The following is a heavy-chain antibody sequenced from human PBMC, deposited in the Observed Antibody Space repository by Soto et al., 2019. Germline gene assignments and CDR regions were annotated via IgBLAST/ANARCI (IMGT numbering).Heavy chain of an antibody. V-gene: IGHV1-69*13. CDR1: GGTFSSYA. J-gene: IGHJ4*02. D-gene: IGHD3-3*01. CDR3: ATQNSSYSHRFLEWLQDHDYFDY. Sequence: GASVKVSCKASGGTFSSYAISWVRQAPGQGLEWMGGIIPIFGTANYAQKFQGRVTITADESTSTAYMELSSLRSEDTAVYYCATQNSSYSHRFLEWLQDHDYFDYWGQGTLVTVS. CDR2: IIPIFGTA.